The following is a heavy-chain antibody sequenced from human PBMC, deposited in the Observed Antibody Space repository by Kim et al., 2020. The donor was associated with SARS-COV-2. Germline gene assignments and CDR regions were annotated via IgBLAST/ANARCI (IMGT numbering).Heavy chain of an antibody. V-gene: IGHV4-34*01. Sequence: STTYNPSLKSRVTISVNTSKTQFSLKLSSVTAADTAVYYCARGGYGTIDCWGQGTLVTVSS. CDR2: ST. J-gene: IGHJ4*02. D-gene: IGHD5-12*01. CDR3: ARGGYGTIDC.